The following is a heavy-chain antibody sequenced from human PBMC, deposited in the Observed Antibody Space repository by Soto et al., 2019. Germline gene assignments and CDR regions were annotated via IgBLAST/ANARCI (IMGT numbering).Heavy chain of an antibody. J-gene: IGHJ4*02. CDR1: GGTFSSYT. CDR2: IIPILGIA. D-gene: IGHD5-12*01. Sequence: GASVKVSCKASGGTFSSYTISWVRQAPGQGLEWMGRIIPILGIANYAQKFQGRVTITADKSTSTAYMELSSLRSEDTAVYYCARAPEYSGYDYDYWGQGTLVTVSS. CDR3: ARAPEYSGYDYDY. V-gene: IGHV1-69*02.